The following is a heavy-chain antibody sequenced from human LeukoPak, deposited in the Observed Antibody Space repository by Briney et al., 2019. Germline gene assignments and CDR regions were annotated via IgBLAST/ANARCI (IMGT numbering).Heavy chain of an antibody. CDR1: GGSFSGYY. V-gene: IGHV4-34*01. Sequence: PSETLSLTCAVYGGSFSGYYWSWIRQPPGKGLEWIGEINHSGSTNYSPSLKSRVTISVDTSKNQFSLKLSSVTAADTAVYYCASRKLLWFGESHHELIYWGQGTLVTVSS. D-gene: IGHD3-10*01. CDR3: ASRKLLWFGESHHELIY. J-gene: IGHJ4*02. CDR2: INHSGST.